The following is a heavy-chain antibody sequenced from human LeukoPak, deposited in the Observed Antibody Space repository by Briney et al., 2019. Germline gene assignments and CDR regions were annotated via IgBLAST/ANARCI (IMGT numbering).Heavy chain of an antibody. J-gene: IGHJ4*02. Sequence: SETLSLTCAVSGGSIDTYYWSWIRQPAGKGLEWIGRIYINGDTNYNPSLKSRVTMSVDTSKNQSSLELISVTAADTAVYYCARALRGAAGFDYWGQGTLVTVSS. V-gene: IGHV4-4*07. D-gene: IGHD1-26*01. CDR2: IYINGDT. CDR1: GGSIDTYY. CDR3: ARALRGAAGFDY.